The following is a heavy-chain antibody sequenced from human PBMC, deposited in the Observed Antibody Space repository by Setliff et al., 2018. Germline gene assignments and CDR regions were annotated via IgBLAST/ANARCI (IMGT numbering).Heavy chain of an antibody. D-gene: IGHD3-16*02. CDR3: ARASRFATIVWKGDYYMDV. CDR1: GYSFSTYA. V-gene: IGHV7-4-1*02. Sequence: ASVKVSCKASGYSFSTYAMSWIRQAPGQGLEWMGWINTNTGNPSYAQGFTGRFVFSLDTSVSTAFLQISSLKPEDTAMYYCARASRFATIVWKGDYYMDVWGKGTTVTVSS. J-gene: IGHJ6*03. CDR2: INTNTGNP.